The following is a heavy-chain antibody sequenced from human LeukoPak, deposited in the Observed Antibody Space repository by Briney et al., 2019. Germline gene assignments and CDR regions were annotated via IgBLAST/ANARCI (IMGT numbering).Heavy chain of an antibody. Sequence: GGSLRLSCAASGFTFSNAWMSWVRQAPGKGLEWVGRITSKTDGGTTDYAASVKGRFTISRDDSENTLYLQMNSLKTEDTAVYYCNTDPLVRGQVVVIDYWGQGTLVTVSS. D-gene: IGHD3-22*01. CDR1: GFTFSNAW. CDR2: ITSKTDGGTT. CDR3: NTDPLVRGQVVVIDY. J-gene: IGHJ4*02. V-gene: IGHV3-15*01.